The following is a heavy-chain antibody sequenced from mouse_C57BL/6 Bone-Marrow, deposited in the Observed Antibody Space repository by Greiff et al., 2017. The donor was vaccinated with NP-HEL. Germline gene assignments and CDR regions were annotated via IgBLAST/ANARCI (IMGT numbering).Heavy chain of an antibody. D-gene: IGHD2-3*01. Sequence: EVMLVESGGDLVKPGGSLKLSCAASGFTFSSYGMSWVRQTPDKRLEWVATISSGGSYTYYPDSVKGRFTISRDNAKNTLYLQMSSLKSEDTAMYYCARNGYSWYFDVWGTGTTVTVSS. CDR3: ARNGYSWYFDV. V-gene: IGHV5-6*01. CDR2: ISSGGSYT. CDR1: GFTFSSYG. J-gene: IGHJ1*03.